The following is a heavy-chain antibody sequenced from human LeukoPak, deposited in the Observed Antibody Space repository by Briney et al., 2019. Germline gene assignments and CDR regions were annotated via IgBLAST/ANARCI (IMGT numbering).Heavy chain of an antibody. V-gene: IGHV3-23*01. Sequence: GGSLRLSCAASGFTFSSYAMSWVRQAPGKGLEWVSAISGSGGSTYYADSVKGRFTISRDNSKNTLYLQMNSLRAEDTAVYYCARDPTSSYYYDSNGQYYFDYWGQGTLVTVSS. D-gene: IGHD3-22*01. CDR3: ARDPTSSYYYDSNGQYYFDY. J-gene: IGHJ4*02. CDR1: GFTFSSYA. CDR2: ISGSGGST.